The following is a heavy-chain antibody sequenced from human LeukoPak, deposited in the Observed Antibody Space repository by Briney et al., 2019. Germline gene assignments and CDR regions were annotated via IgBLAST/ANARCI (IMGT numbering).Heavy chain of an antibody. V-gene: IGHV4-59*01. CDR3: ARAVYRTWFDP. CDR2: IYNSGGT. Sequence: SETLSLTCNVSGASINSYYWNWIRQPPGKGLEWIGYIYNSGGTNYNPSLKSRVTISLDTSKNQFSLRLTSVTAADSAVYYCARAVYRTWFDPWGQGTLVTVSS. D-gene: IGHD1-26*01. J-gene: IGHJ5*02. CDR1: GASINSYY.